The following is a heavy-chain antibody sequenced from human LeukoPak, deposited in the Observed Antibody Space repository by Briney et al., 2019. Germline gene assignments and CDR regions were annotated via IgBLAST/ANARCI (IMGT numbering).Heavy chain of an antibody. D-gene: IGHD3-10*01. V-gene: IGHV3-7*01. CDR2: IKQEGSEK. CDR3: ARLVREVTNFAS. Sequence: GGSLRLSCAASGFTFSSYWMSWVRQAPGKGLEWVANIKQEGSEKYYVDSVKGRFTISRDNARNSLYLQMNNLRAEDTAVYYCARLVREVTNFASWGQGTLVTVSS. J-gene: IGHJ4*02. CDR1: GFTFSSYW.